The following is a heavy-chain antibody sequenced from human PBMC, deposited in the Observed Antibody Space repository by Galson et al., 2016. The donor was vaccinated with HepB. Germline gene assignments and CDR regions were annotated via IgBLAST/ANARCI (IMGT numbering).Heavy chain of an antibody. CDR2: IYHSGTT. J-gene: IGHJ4*02. CDR3: ARRGSSSSCFDY. Sequence: SETLSLTCTVSGGSISRTTYYWGWIRQPPGKGLEWIGSIYHSGTTKYNPSLKSRVTISVDTSKNQFSLNLRSVTAADTAVYYCARRGSSSSCFDYWGQGTLVTVSS. V-gene: IGHV4-39*01. CDR1: GGSISRTTYY. D-gene: IGHD3-3*01.